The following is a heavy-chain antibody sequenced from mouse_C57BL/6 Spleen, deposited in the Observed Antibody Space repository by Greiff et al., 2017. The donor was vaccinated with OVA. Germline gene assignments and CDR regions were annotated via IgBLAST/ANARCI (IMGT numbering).Heavy chain of an antibody. D-gene: IGHD1-2*01. CDR1: GFSLTSYG. CDR3: ARSYGFYYAMDY. J-gene: IGHJ4*01. V-gene: IGHV2-6*03. Sequence: VKLMESGPGLVAPSQSLSITCTVSGFSLTSYGVHWVRQPPGKGLEWLVVIWSDGSTTYNSALKSRLSISKDNSKSQVFLKMNSLQTDDTAMYYCARSYGFYYAMDYWGQGTSVTVSS. CDR2: IWSDGST.